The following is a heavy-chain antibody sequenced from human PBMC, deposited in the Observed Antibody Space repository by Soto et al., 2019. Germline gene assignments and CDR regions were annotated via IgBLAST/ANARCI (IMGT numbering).Heavy chain of an antibody. J-gene: IGHJ4*02. V-gene: IGHV1-18*01. Sequence: QVHLVQSGAEVKRPGASVTVSCKASGYSFTNYAISWVRQAPGQGLEWMGWISGHNGNTNYAQKLQGRVTMTTDTSTSTAYMELRSPSSDDTAVYYCARDYYGSGRQRSPFFYWGQGTLVTVSS. CDR3: ARDYYGSGRQRSPFFY. CDR2: ISGHNGNT. CDR1: GYSFTNYA. D-gene: IGHD3-10*01.